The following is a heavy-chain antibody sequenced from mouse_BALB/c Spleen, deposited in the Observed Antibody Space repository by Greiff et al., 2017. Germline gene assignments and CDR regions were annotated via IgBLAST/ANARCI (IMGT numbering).Heavy chain of an antibody. CDR2: INPYNGAT. CDR1: GYSFTGYY. V-gene: IGHV1-31*01. J-gene: IGHJ4*01. D-gene: IGHD2-4*01. CDR3: ARGDYDGFRYAMDY. Sequence: DVKLVESGPELVKPGASVKISCKASGYSFTGYYMHWVKQSHVKSLEWIGRINPYNGATSYNQNFKDKASLTVDKSSSTAYMELHSLTSEDSAVYYCARGDYDGFRYAMDYWGQGTSVTVSS.